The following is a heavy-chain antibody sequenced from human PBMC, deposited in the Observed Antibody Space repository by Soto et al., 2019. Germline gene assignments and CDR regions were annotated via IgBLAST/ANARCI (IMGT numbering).Heavy chain of an antibody. CDR1: GFTFDDYA. CDR3: AKGISPDTILSYGMDV. CDR2: IRWNSGSI. V-gene: IGHV3-9*01. D-gene: IGHD3-9*01. J-gene: IGHJ6*02. Sequence: EVQLVESGGGLVQPGRSLRLSCAASGFTFDDYAMHWVRQAPGKGLEWVSGIRWNSGSIGYADSVKGRFTISRDNAKNSLYLQMNSLRAEDTALYYCAKGISPDTILSYGMDVWGQGTTVTVSS.